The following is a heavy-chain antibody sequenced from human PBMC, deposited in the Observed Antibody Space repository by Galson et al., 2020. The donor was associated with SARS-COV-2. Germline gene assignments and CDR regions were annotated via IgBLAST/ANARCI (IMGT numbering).Heavy chain of an antibody. J-gene: IGHJ5*02. Sequence: GGSLRLSCAASGFTFSSYAMHWVRQAPGKGLEWVAVISYDGSHKYYADSVKGRFTISRDNSKNTLYLQMNSLRAEDTAVYYCARPYSGSYLNLFDPWGQGTLVTVSS. CDR1: GFTFSSYA. CDR3: ARPYSGSYLNLFDP. D-gene: IGHD1-26*01. V-gene: IGHV3-30-3*01. CDR2: ISYDGSHK.